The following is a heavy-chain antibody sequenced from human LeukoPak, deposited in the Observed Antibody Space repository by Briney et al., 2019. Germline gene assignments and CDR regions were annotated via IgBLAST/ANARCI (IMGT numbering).Heavy chain of an antibody. CDR3: ARGCGGYYCPFDY. CDR2: ISYDGSNK. CDR1: GFTFSSYG. D-gene: IGHD3-22*01. Sequence: TGGSLRLSCAASGFTFSSYGMHWVRQAPGKGLEWVAVISYDGSNKYYADSVKGRFTISRDNSKNTLYLQMNSLRAEDTAVYYCARGCGGYYCPFDYWGQGTLVTVSS. J-gene: IGHJ4*02. V-gene: IGHV3-30*03.